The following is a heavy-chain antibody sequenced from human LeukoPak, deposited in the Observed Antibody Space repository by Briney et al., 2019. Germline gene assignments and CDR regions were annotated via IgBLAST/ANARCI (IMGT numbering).Heavy chain of an antibody. V-gene: IGHV3-30-3*01. CDR1: RFTFSNYA. D-gene: IGHD2-15*01. J-gene: IGHJ6*02. Sequence: PGGSLRLSSAASRFTFSNYAFHWVRQAPGKGLEWVAIIPYDGNNKYYADSVKGRFTISRDNSKNTLYLQMNSLRAEDSAVYHCARGFCSGGNCYSFYYYGMDVWGQGATVTVSS. CDR3: ARGFCSGGNCYSFYYYGMDV. CDR2: IPYDGNNK.